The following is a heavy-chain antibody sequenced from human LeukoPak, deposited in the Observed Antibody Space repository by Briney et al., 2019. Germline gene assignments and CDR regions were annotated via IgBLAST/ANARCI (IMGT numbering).Heavy chain of an antibody. V-gene: IGHV3-30-3*01. CDR3: AREGWELPYDAFDI. D-gene: IGHD1-26*01. J-gene: IGHJ3*02. CDR1: GFTFSSYA. Sequence: PGGSLRLSCAASGFTFSSYAMHWVRQAPGKGLEWVAVISYDGSNKYYADSVKGRSTISRDNSKNTLYLQMNSLRAEDTAVYYCAREGWELPYDAFDIWGQGTMVTVSS. CDR2: ISYDGSNK.